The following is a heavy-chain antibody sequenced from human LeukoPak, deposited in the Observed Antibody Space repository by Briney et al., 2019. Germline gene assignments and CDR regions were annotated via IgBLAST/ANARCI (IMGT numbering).Heavy chain of an antibody. D-gene: IGHD1-1*01. CDR1: GGSISSSSYY. J-gene: IGHJ3*02. V-gene: IGHV4-39*07. CDR3: ASLSYNWHKRTAFDI. CDR2: IYYSGST. Sequence: SETLSLTCTVSGGSISSSSYYWGWIRQPPGKGLEWIGSIYYSGSTYYNPSLKSRVTISVDTSKNQFSLKLSSVTAADTAVYYCASLSYNWHKRTAFDIWGQGTMVTVSS.